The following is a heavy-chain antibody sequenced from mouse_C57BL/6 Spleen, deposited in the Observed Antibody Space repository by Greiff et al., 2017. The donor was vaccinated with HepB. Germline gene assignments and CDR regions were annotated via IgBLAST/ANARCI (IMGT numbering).Heavy chain of an antibody. D-gene: IGHD2-1*01. Sequence: EVKLMESGGGLVKPGGSLKLSCAASGFTFSDYGMHWVRQAPEKGLEWVAYISSGSSTIYYADKVKGRFTISRDKAKSTLFLQMTSLRSEDTAMYYCARGYGNSWFACWGQGTLVTVSA. CDR1: GFTFSDYG. CDR2: ISSGSSTI. CDR3: ARGYGNSWFAC. V-gene: IGHV5-17*01. J-gene: IGHJ3*01.